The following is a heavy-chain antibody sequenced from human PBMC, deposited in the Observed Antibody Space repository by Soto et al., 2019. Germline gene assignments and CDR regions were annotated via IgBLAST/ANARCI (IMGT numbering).Heavy chain of an antibody. Sequence: DVELLESGGGLVQPGGSVRLSCAASGFSFISYAMSWVRQAPGKGLEWVSTISGSDGKTFYADSVKGRFSISRDTSKNMLYLQMNNLRGDDTAVYYCVRWSYLDYWGQGTRVTVSS. CDR1: GFSFISYA. CDR2: ISGSDGKT. CDR3: VRWSYLDY. V-gene: IGHV3-23*01. J-gene: IGHJ4*02. D-gene: IGHD3-3*01.